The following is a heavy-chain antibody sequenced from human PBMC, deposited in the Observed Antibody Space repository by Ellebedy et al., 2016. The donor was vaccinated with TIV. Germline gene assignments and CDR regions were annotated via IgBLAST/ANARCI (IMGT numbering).Heavy chain of an antibody. Sequence: GESLKISXAASGFTFTTYSMSWVRQAPGKGLEWVSSITSAGSSIYYSDSVKGRFTISRDNAKNSLYLQMNSLRDEDTALYYCARDNSRSYYSFDYWGQGALVAVST. CDR2: ITSAGSSI. CDR3: ARDNSRSYYSFDY. D-gene: IGHD3-10*01. CDR1: GFTFTTYS. V-gene: IGHV3-21*01. J-gene: IGHJ4*02.